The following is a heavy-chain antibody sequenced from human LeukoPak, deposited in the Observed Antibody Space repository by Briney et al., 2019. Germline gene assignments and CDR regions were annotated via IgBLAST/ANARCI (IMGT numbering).Heavy chain of an antibody. CDR2: ISYDGSNK. CDR1: GFTFSSYA. CDR3: ARELSGSGRFDY. D-gene: IGHD2-15*01. V-gene: IGHV3-30-3*01. J-gene: IGHJ4*02. Sequence: GGSLRLSCAASGFTFSSYAMHWVRQAPGKGLEWVAVISYDGSNKYYADSVKGRFTISRDNSKNTLCLQMNSLRAEDTAVYYCARELSGSGRFDYWGQGTLVTVSS.